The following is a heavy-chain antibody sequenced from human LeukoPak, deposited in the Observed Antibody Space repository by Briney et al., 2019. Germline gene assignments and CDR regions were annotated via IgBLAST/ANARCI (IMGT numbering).Heavy chain of an antibody. J-gene: IGHJ4*02. Sequence: GGSLRLSCAASGFTFSGSAMHWVRQASGKGLEWVGRTRSKANSYATAYAASVKGRFTISRDDSKNTAYLQMNSLKTEDTAVYYCTSQLYYYGSSGYAYFDYWGQGTLVTVSS. D-gene: IGHD3-22*01. CDR1: GFTFSGSA. CDR2: TRSKANSYAT. V-gene: IGHV3-73*01. CDR3: TSQLYYYGSSGYAYFDY.